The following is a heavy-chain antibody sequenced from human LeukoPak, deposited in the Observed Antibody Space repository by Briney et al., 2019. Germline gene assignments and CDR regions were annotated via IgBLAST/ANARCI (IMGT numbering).Heavy chain of an antibody. V-gene: IGHV3-23*01. CDR1: GFTFSNYA. CDR2: ISGSADDT. Sequence: GGSLRFSCAASGFTFSNYAMNWVSHAPGKGLEWVSAISGSADDTYFSDFVKGRLTISRDNSKSTLFLQMNSLRAEDTAVYYCAKYDSFDHYYDSSGRFDCWGQGTLVTVSS. D-gene: IGHD3-22*01. CDR3: AKYDSFDHYYDSSGRFDC. J-gene: IGHJ4*02.